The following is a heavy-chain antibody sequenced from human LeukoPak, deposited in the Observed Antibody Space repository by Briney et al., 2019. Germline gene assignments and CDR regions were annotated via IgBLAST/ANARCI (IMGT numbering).Heavy chain of an antibody. J-gene: IGHJ4*02. CDR2: IIPIFGTA. D-gene: IGHD2-2*02. CDR1: GGTVTSYA. CDR3: AITQGVVPAAIPYSFDY. Sequence: SVKLSCKASGGTVTSYAISWVRQAPGQRLEWMGGIIPIFGTAIYAQRFQGRVTITTDESTSTAYMELSSLRSEDTAVYYCAITQGVVPAAIPYSFDYWGQGTLVTVSS. V-gene: IGHV1-69*05.